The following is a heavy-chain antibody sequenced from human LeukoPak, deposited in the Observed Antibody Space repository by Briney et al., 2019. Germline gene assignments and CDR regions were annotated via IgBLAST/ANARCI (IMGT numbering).Heavy chain of an antibody. D-gene: IGHD3-9*01. J-gene: IGHJ3*02. CDR3: ARWVRYFDWLPYDAFDI. CDR1: GGSFSGYY. Sequence: SETLSLTCAVYGGSFSGYYWCSIRQPPGKGLEWIGEINHSGSTNYNPSLKSRVTISVDTSKNQFSLKLSSVTAADTAVYYCARWVRYFDWLPYDAFDIWGQGTMVTVSS. CDR2: INHSGST. V-gene: IGHV4-34*01.